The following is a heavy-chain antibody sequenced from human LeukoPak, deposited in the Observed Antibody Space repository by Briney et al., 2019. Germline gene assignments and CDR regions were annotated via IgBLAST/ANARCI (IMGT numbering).Heavy chain of an antibody. CDR1: VYTFTIYD. J-gene: IGHJ4*02. D-gene: IGHD1-26*01. V-gene: IGHV1-8*01. CDR3: ARVTGSIDY. CDR2: MNPKSGNT. Sequence: ASVTVSFKSSVYTFTIYDINWVRQAPGQGLEWMGWMNPKSGNTGYAQKFQGRVTMTRDTSISTAYMELSSLRSEDTAVYYCARVTGSIDYWGQGTLVTVSS.